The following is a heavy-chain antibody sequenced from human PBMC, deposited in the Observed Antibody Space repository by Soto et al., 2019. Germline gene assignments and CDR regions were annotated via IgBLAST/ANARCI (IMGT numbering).Heavy chain of an antibody. Sequence: QVQLVESGGGVVQPGRSLRVSCAASGFTFSIYAMHWVRQAPGTGLEWVAVISYDGTKTYYADSVKGRFTISRDNSKNTVYLQMNSLRDEDTAVYYCAKDRGPRRQWLIDPCDYWGQGTVVTVSP. CDR2: ISYDGTKT. CDR3: AKDRGPRRQWLIDPCDY. J-gene: IGHJ4*02. V-gene: IGHV3-30*18. D-gene: IGHD6-19*01. CDR1: GFTFSIYA.